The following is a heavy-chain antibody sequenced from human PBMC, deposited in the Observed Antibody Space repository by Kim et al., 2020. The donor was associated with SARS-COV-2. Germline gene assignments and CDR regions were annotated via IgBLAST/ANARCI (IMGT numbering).Heavy chain of an antibody. V-gene: IGHV4-4*02. CDR2: IYDSGST. J-gene: IGHJ4*02. D-gene: IGHD1-26*01. Sequence: SETLSLTCAVSGGSISSSNWWCWVRQPPGKGLGWVGEIYDSGSTNYNPSLKSRVTIAVDKSKNQFSLKLSSVTAAATAVYDCARPPEPFDYGGQGTLVTVS. CDR3: ARPPEPFDY. CDR1: GGSISSSNW.